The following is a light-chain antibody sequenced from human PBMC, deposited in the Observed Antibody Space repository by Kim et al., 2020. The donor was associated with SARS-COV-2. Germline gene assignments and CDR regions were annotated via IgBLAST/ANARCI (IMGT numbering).Light chain of an antibody. J-gene: IGLJ3*02. Sequence: ASVKLTCTRSSGNSSYAIAWHQQQPEKGTRYLMKLNSDGSHSKGDGIPDRFSGSSSGAERYLTISSLQSEDEADYYCQTWGTGIGVFGGGTQLTVL. CDR3: QTWGTGIGV. CDR2: LNSDGSH. CDR1: SGNSSYA. V-gene: IGLV4-69*01.